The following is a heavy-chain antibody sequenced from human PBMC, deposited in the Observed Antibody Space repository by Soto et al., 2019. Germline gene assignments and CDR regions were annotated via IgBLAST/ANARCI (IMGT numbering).Heavy chain of an antibody. CDR3: ARHSPDCTNTSCYCRGWFAP. CDR1: GYTFTSYL. D-gene: IGHD2-2*01. CDR2: IDPSDSYT. J-gene: IGHJ5*02. Sequence: EVQLVQSGAEVKKPGESLRISCTGSGYTFTSYLITLVRQMPGKGLEWMGRIDPSDSYTNYSPSFQGHVTISADQSISTAYLQWSSLKASDTAMYYCARHSPDCTNTSCYCRGWFAPWGQGTLVTVSS. V-gene: IGHV5-10-1*01.